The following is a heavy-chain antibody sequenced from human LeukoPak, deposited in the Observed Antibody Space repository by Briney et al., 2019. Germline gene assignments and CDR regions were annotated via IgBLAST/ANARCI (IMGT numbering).Heavy chain of an antibody. CDR1: GGSISSYY. CDR3: AIYDSSGYYYR. J-gene: IGHJ5*02. Sequence: SETLSLTCTVSGGSISSYYWSWIRQPAGRGVEWIGRIYTSGSTNYNPSLKSRVTMSVDTSKNQFSLKLSSVTAADTAVYYCAIYDSSGYYYRWGQGTLVTVSS. CDR2: IYTSGST. V-gene: IGHV4-4*07. D-gene: IGHD3-22*01.